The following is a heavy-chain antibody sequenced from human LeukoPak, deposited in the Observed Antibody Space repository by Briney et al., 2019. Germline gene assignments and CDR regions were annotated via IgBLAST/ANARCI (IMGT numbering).Heavy chain of an antibody. D-gene: IGHD2-2*01. CDR2: ISGRGGST. CDR3: AKGYCSSTSCYSHLDAFDI. V-gene: IGHV3-23*01. Sequence: GGSLRLSCAASGFTFSSYAMSWVRQAPGKGLEWVSAISGRGGSTYYADSVKGRFTISRDKSKNTLYLQMNSLRAEDTAVYYCAKGYCSSTSCYSHLDAFDIWGQGTMVTVSS. J-gene: IGHJ3*02. CDR1: GFTFSSYA.